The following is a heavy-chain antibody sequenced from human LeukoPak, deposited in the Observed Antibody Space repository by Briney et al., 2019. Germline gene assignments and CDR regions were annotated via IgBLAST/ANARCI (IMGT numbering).Heavy chain of an antibody. Sequence: PGGSLRLSCAASGFTFSSYAMHWVRQAPGKGLEWVAVISYDGSNKYYADSVKGRFTTSRDNSKNTLYLQMNSLRAEDTAVYYCARVRSSWYWVDYWGQGTLVTVSS. V-gene: IGHV3-30-3*01. J-gene: IGHJ4*02. D-gene: IGHD6-13*01. CDR3: ARVRSSWYWVDY. CDR1: GFTFSSYA. CDR2: ISYDGSNK.